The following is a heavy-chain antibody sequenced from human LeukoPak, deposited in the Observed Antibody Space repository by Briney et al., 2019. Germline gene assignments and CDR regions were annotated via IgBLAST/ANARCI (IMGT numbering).Heavy chain of an antibody. V-gene: IGHV3-48*04. CDR2: ISDGISTI. J-gene: IGHJ6*02. D-gene: IGHD2-15*01. Sequence: GGSLRLSCAASGFTFSNYNLNWVRQAPGKGLEWVSYISDGISTIYYADSGRGRFTISRDTAKNSLYLQMTSLRAEDTAVYYCARVSGCSGGSCYSEGHYYYGMDVWGQGTTVTVSS. CDR3: ARVSGCSGGSCYSEGHYYYGMDV. CDR1: GFTFSNYN.